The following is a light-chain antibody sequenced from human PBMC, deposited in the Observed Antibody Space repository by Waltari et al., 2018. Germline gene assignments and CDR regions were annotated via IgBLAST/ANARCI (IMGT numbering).Light chain of an antibody. CDR3: QQYGSSVLYT. CDR2: GAS. CDR1: QSLTKRY. Sequence: RASQSLTKRYLAWYQQKPGRAPRLLIYGASSRAAGIPDRFGGSGSGTDFTLTISRLEPEDFAVYYCQQYGSSVLYTFGQGTKLEIK. J-gene: IGKJ2*01. V-gene: IGKV3-20*01.